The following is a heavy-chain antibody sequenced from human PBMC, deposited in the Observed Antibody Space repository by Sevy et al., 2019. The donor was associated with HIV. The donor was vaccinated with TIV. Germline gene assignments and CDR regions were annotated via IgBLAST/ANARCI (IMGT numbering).Heavy chain of an antibody. CDR1: GFTFSSYA. CDR3: AKEGNSGSMVRGVTAFDY. D-gene: IGHD3-10*01. V-gene: IGHV3-23*01. CDR2: ISGSGGGT. Sequence: GESLKISCAASGFTFSSYAMSWVRQAPGKGLEWVSAISGSGGGTYYADSVKGRFTISRDNSKNTLYLQMNSLRAEDTAVYYCAKEGNSGSMVRGVTAFDYWGQGTLVTVSS. J-gene: IGHJ4*02.